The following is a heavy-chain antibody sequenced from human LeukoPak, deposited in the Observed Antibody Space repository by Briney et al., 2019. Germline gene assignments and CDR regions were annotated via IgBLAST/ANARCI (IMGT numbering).Heavy chain of an antibody. V-gene: IGHV4-59*08. J-gene: IGHJ3*01. CDR2: IYYSGNTKNT. Sequence: SETLSLTCTVSGGSISGYYWSWIRQPPGKGLEWIGYIYYSGNTKNTNYNSSLKSRVTISVDTSKSQFSLKLSSVTAADTAVYYCARGSIAAAGPWDQGTMVTVSS. D-gene: IGHD6-13*01. CDR3: ARGSIAAAGP. CDR1: GGSISGYY.